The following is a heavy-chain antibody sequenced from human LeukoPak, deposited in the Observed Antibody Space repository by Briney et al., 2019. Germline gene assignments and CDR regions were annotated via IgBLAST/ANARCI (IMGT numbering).Heavy chain of an antibody. D-gene: IGHD3-10*01. V-gene: IGHV1-8*01. CDR3: VRAMVRGVVLGDF. Sequence: ASVKVSCKASGYTFIHYDINWVRQATAQGLEWMGWMNPVNGNAGYAQKFQGRITLTRNTSINTAYMDLSSLRSNDTAIYYCVRAMVRGVVLGDFWGQGTLVTVSS. J-gene: IGHJ4*02. CDR1: GYTFIHYD. CDR2: MNPVNGNA.